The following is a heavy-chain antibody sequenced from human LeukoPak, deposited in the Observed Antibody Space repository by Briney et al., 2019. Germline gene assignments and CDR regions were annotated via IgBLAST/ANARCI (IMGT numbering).Heavy chain of an antibody. CDR2: ISGSGGST. V-gene: IGHV3-23*01. J-gene: IGHJ6*04. CDR3: AKARTNYYYYYGMDV. CDR1: GFTFSSYA. Sequence: GESLRLSCAASGFTFSSYAMSWVRQAPGKGLEWVSAISGSGGSTYYADSVKGRFTISRDNSKNTLYLQMNSLRAEDTAVYYCAKARTNYYYYYGMDVWGKGTTVTVSS.